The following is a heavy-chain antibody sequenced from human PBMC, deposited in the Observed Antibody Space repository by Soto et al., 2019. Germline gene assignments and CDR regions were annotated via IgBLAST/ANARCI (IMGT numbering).Heavy chain of an antibody. J-gene: IGHJ6*02. CDR3: AREGYDSRNYYYYGMDV. D-gene: IGHD3-22*01. CDR2: INWNGGST. Sequence: GGSLRLSCAASGFTFDDYGMSWVRQAPGKGLEWVSGINWNGGSTGYADSVKGRFTISRDNAKNSLYMQMNSLRAEDTALYYCAREGYDSRNYYYYGMDVWGQGTTVTVSS. CDR1: GFTFDDYG. V-gene: IGHV3-20*04.